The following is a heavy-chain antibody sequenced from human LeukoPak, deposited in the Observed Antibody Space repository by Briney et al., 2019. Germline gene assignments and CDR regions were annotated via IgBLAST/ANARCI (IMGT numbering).Heavy chain of an antibody. CDR3: AKDRNDWKQGIDS. V-gene: IGHV3-23*01. CDR2: ISARDGRT. Sequence: PGGSLRLSCPASGVIFSDHAMNWVRQAPGKGLEWVSIISARDGRTYYADSVKGRFTISRDNSKNTLYLQMNSLRVEDTAVYYCAKDRNDWKQGIDSWGQGTLVTVST. CDR1: GVIFSDHA. D-gene: IGHD1-1*01. J-gene: IGHJ4*02.